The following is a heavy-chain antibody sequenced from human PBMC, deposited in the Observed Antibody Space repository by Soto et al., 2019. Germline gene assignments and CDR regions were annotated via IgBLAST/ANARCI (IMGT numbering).Heavy chain of an antibody. V-gene: IGHV3-23*01. D-gene: IGHD3-3*01. CDR2: ISGSGGST. CDR1: GFTFSSYA. CDR3: ARGNSRVVIMRYYYYYGMDV. Sequence: GGSLRLSCAASGFTFSSYAMSWVRQAPGKGLEWVSAISGSGGSTYYAGSVKGRFTISRDNSKNSLYLQMNSLRAEDTAVYYCARGNSRVVIMRYYYYYGMDVWGQGTTVTVSS. J-gene: IGHJ6*02.